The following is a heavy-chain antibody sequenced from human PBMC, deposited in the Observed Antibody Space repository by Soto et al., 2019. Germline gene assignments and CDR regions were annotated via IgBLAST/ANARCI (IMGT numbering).Heavy chain of an antibody. CDR3: ATGGIYYEA. CDR2: IITAGSPA. Sequence: GGSLRLSCTVSGFAFRHNYLTWIRQAQGKGLEWLSYIITAGSPAYYAHPVKARFTIPTDNAGKSLYLQMNSLRPEDTGVYYCATGGIYYEAWGQGTLVTVSS. CDR1: GFAFRHNY. J-gene: IGHJ5*01. V-gene: IGHV3-11*01. D-gene: IGHD1-26*01.